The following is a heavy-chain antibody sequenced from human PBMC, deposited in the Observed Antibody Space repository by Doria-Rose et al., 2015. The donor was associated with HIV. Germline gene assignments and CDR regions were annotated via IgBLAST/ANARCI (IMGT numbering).Heavy chain of an antibody. J-gene: IGHJ4*02. D-gene: IGHD3-3*01. Sequence: TLSLTCSVSGASVSSRGYYWNWIRQVPGKGLESLGYTYYTGTSDYSPSPKSRLNMAVDTSKNQFSLKLSFVTVADTAVYYCARMGSYRELDYWGQGALVIVSA. V-gene: IGHV4-31*03. CDR2: TYYTGTS. CDR1: GASVSSRGYY. CDR3: ARMGSYRELDY.